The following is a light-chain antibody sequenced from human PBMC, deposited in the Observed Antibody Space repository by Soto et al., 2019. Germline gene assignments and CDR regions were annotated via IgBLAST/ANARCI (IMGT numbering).Light chain of an antibody. CDR1: QSISSW. CDR3: QQYNSWT. CDR2: DAS. V-gene: IGKV1-5*01. J-gene: IGKJ1*01. Sequence: DIQMTQSPSTLSASVGDRFTITCRASQSISSWLAWYQQKPGKAPKLLIYDASSLESGVPSRFSGSGSGTEFTLTISSLQPDDLATYYCQQYNSWTVGQGNKVDIK.